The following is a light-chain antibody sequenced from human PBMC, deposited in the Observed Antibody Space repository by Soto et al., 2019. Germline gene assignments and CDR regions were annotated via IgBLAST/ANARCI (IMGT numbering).Light chain of an antibody. CDR1: QGISTY. CDR2: AAS. J-gene: IGKJ2*01. V-gene: IGKV1-27*01. CDR3: QQYNSPPYT. Sequence: DIQMTQSPSSLSASVGDRVTITCRASQGISTYLAWYQQKPGKVPKLLIYAASTLQSGVPARFSGSGSGTDFTLTISSLQPEDVATYYCQQYNSPPYTFGQGTKLEIK.